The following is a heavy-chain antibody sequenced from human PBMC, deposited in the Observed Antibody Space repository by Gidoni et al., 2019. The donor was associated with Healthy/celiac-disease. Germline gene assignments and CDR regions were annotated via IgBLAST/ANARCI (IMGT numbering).Heavy chain of an antibody. Sequence: QVPLQASGPGLVKPSATLSLTCAVPGYSSSSGYYWGWIRQPPGKGLEWIGSIYHSGSTYYNPSLKSRVTISVDTSKNQFSLKLSSVTAADTAVYYCAREPGASGELLGRTFDIWGQGTMVTVSS. V-gene: IGHV4-38-2*02. CDR1: GYSSSSGYY. D-gene: IGHD1-26*01. J-gene: IGHJ3*02. CDR3: AREPGASGELLGRTFDI. CDR2: IYHSGST.